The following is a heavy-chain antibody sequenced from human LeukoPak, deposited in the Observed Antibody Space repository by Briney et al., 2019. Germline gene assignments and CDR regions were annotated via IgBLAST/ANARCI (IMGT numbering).Heavy chain of an antibody. CDR1: RYTFTDYY. D-gene: IGHD3-10*01. CDR3: ASYGSESYYSQNYYYWYHMHV. Sequence: VASVKVSCKASRYTFTDYYMHWVRQAPGQGLEWMGWINPNNGGTNYAQKFQDRVTMTRDKSISTAYMEMTRVRSEHTALYYSASYGSESYYSQNYYYWYHMHVWGKGQTVPVS. J-gene: IGHJ6*03. CDR2: INPNNGGT. V-gene: IGHV1-2*02.